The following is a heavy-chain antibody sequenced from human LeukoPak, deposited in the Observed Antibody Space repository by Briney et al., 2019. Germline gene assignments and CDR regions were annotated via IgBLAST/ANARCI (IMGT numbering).Heavy chain of an antibody. Sequence: SETLSLTCTVSGGSISSYYWSWLRQPPGKGLEWIGYIYYSGSTNYNPSLKSRVTISVDTSKNQFSLKLSSVTAADTAVYYCARGPNLYYYDSSGYLNWYFDLWGRGTLVTVSS. CDR3: ARGPNLYYYDSSGYLNWYFDL. CDR2: IYYSGST. CDR1: GGSISSYY. D-gene: IGHD3-22*01. J-gene: IGHJ2*01. V-gene: IGHV4-59*01.